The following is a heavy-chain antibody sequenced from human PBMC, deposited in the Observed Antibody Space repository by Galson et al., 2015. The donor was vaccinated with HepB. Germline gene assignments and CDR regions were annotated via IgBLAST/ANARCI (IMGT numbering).Heavy chain of an antibody. D-gene: IGHD4-17*01. CDR3: ARDRPVTPNH. Sequence: SLRLSCAASGFTFSSYAMHWVRQAPGKGLEWVAVISYDGSNKYYADSVKGRFTISRDNSKNTLYLQMNSLRAEDTAVYYCARDRPVTPNHWGQGALVTVSS. CDR1: GFTFSSYA. CDR2: ISYDGSNK. J-gene: IGHJ5*02. V-gene: IGHV3-30*04.